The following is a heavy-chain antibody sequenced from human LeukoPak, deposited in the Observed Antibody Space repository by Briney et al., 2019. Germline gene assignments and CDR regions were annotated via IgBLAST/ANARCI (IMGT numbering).Heavy chain of an antibody. CDR3: ARGIAVALDY. CDR2: IYYSGST. CDR1: GGSISSYY. Sequence: SETLSLTCTVSGGSISSYYWSWIRQPPGKGLEWIGYIYYSGSTNYNPSLKSRVTISVDTPKNQFSLKLSSVTAADTAVYYCARGIAVALDYWGQGTLVTVSS. J-gene: IGHJ4*02. V-gene: IGHV4-59*08. D-gene: IGHD6-19*01.